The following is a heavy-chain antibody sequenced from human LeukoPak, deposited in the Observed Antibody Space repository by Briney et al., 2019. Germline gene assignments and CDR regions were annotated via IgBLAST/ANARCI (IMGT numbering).Heavy chain of an antibody. CDR2: INHSGST. Sequence: PSETLSLTCAVYGGSFSGYYWSWIRQPPGRGLEWIGEINHSGSTNYNPSLKSRVTISVDTSKNQFSLKLSSVTAADTAVYYCARERVDYDILTGYYYYYYMDVWGKGTTVTISS. CDR1: GGSFSGYY. D-gene: IGHD3-9*01. J-gene: IGHJ6*03. CDR3: ARERVDYDILTGYYYYYYMDV. V-gene: IGHV4-34*01.